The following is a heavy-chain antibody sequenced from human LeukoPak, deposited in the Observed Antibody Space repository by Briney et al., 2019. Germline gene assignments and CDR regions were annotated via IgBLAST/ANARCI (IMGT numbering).Heavy chain of an antibody. D-gene: IGHD6-13*01. J-gene: IGHJ4*02. CDR2: ISGSGGST. V-gene: IGHV3-23*01. CDR1: GFTFSSYA. CDR3: AKRTSGSSWYSSDS. Sequence: GGSLRLSCAASGFTFSSYAMSWVRQAPGKGLEWVSAISGSGGSTYYADSVKGRFTISRDNSKNTLYLQMNSLRAEDTVVYYCAKRTSGSSWYSSDSWGQGTLVTVSS.